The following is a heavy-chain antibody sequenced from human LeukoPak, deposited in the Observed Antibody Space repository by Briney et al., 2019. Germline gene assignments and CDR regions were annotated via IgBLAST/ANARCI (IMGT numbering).Heavy chain of an antibody. D-gene: IGHD1/OR15-1a*01. CDR2: ISAYNGNT. V-gene: IGHV1-18*01. CDR3: ARDLAWGYVEQRLGWLDP. Sequence: ASVRVSCKASGYIFTDYGITWVRQAPGQGLEWMGWISAYNGNTNYAQKFQGRFTMTTDTSTTTAYMELRSLRFDDTAVYYCARDLAWGYVEQRLGWLDPWGQGALVTVSS. J-gene: IGHJ5*02. CDR1: GYIFTDYG.